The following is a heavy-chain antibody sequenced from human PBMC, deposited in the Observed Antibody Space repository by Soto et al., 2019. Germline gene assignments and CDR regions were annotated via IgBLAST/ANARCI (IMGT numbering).Heavy chain of an antibody. Sequence: QLQLQESGSGLVKPSQTLSLTCAVSGGSISSGGYSWSWIRQPPGKGLEWIGYIYHSGSTYYNPSLKSRVTISVDRSKNQFSLKLSSVTAADTAVYYCARVTLGDFWSGAYFDYWGQGTLVTVSS. CDR2: IYHSGST. CDR1: GGSISSGGYS. D-gene: IGHD3-3*01. CDR3: ARVTLGDFWSGAYFDY. J-gene: IGHJ4*02. V-gene: IGHV4-30-2*01.